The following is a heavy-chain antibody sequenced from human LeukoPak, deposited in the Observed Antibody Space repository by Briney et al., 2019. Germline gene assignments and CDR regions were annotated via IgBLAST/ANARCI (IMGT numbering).Heavy chain of an antibody. CDR3: ARAYLDDSSGYYPHAFDI. J-gene: IGHJ3*02. D-gene: IGHD3-22*01. CDR1: GGSISGGGYY. V-gene: IGHV4-31*03. CDR2: IYYSGST. Sequence: SQTLSLTCTVSGGSISGGGYYWSWLRQHPGKGLEWIGYIYYSGSTYYNPSLKSRFTISVDTSKNQFSLKLSSVTAADTAVYYCARAYLDDSSGYYPHAFDIWGQGTMVTVSS.